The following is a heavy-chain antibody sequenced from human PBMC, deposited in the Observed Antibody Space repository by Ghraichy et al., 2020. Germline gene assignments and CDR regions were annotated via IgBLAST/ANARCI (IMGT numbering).Heavy chain of an antibody. D-gene: IGHD1-20*01. J-gene: IGHJ4*02. Sequence: SETLSLTCTVSGGSISSSSYYWGWIRQPPGKGLEWIGSIYYSGSTYYNPSLKSRVTISVDTSKNQFSLKLSSVTAADTAVYYCARLLALGYNWNDGNYFDYWGQGTLVTVSS. CDR1: GGSISSSSYY. CDR2: IYYSGST. CDR3: ARLLALGYNWNDGNYFDY. V-gene: IGHV4-39*07.